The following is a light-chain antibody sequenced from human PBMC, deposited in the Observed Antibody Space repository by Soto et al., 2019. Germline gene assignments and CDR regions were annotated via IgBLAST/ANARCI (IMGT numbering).Light chain of an antibody. CDR2: DAY. V-gene: IGKV1-5*01. Sequence: DIQMTQSPSSLSASVGDIVNITGRASQSISSWVAWYQQKPGKANKLLIYDAYSLKSGVPFRFSGSGSGTEFTLTIRSMQPDDFATYYCQKYNSYPWTCG. CDR3: QKYNSYPWT. J-gene: IGKJ1*01. CDR1: QSISSW.